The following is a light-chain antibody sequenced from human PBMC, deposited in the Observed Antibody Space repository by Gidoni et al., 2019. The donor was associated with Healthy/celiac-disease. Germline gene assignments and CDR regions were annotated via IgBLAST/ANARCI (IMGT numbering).Light chain of an antibody. V-gene: IGLV2-14*01. CDR3: SSYTSSSTLCV. Sequence: QSALTQPASASGSPGQSITIPCTGTSSDVGGYNYVSWYQQHPGKAPKLMIYDVSNRPSGVSNRFSGSKSGNTASLTISGLQAEDEADYYCSSYTSSSTLCVFGTGTKVTVL. CDR2: DVS. CDR1: SSDVGGYNY. J-gene: IGLJ1*01.